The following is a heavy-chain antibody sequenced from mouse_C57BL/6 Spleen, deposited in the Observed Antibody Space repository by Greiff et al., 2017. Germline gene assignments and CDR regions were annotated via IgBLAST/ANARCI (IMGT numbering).Heavy chain of an antibody. Sequence: VQLQQSGPELVKPGASVKISCKASGYSFTDYNMNWVKQSTGQSLEWIGVINPNYGTTSYNQKFKGKATLTVDQSSSTAYMQLNSLTSEDSAVYYCAKLGGGRVAMYYWGQGTSVTVSS. CDR1: GYSFTDYN. CDR3: AKLGGGRVAMYY. CDR2: INPNYGTT. D-gene: IGHD1-1*01. J-gene: IGHJ4*01. V-gene: IGHV1-39*01.